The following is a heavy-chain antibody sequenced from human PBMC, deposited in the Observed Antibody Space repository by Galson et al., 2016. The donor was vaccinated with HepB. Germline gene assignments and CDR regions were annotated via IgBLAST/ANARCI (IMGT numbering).Heavy chain of an antibody. CDR3: ARLMGYNDEEF. CDR2: INYSGRT. V-gene: IGHV4-59*08. CDR1: VGFISNYY. J-gene: IGHJ4*02. D-gene: IGHD5-24*01. Sequence: ETLSLTCTVSVGFISNYYWTWIRQPPGKGLEWIGYINYSGRTNYKPSLKSRVTMSVDNSKNQFSLKMTSVTAADTAVYYCARLMGYNDEEFWGRGTLVTVS.